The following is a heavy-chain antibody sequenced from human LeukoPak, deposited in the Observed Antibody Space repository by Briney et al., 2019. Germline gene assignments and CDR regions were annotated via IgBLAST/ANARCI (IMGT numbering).Heavy chain of an antibody. D-gene: IGHD5-18*01. Sequence: GGSLRLSCAASGFTFSSYGMHWLRQAPGKGLEWVAVIWYDGSNKYYADSVKGRFTISRDNSKSTLYLQMNSLRAEDTAVYYCAKEAMVFRAFDIWGQGTMVTVSS. CDR1: GFTFSSYG. V-gene: IGHV3-33*06. CDR3: AKEAMVFRAFDI. CDR2: IWYDGSNK. J-gene: IGHJ3*02.